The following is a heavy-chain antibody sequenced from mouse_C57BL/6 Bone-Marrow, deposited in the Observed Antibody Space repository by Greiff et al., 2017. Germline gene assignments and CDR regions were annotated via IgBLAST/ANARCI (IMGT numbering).Heavy chain of an antibody. D-gene: IGHD2-4*01. CDR3: ARYDYDFFAY. Sequence: EVKVVESGGGLVQPGGSLSLSCAASGFTFPDYYMSWVRQPPGKALEWLGFIRNKANGYTTEYSASVKGRFTISRGNSQSILYLQMNALRAEASATYYCARYDYDFFAYWGQGTLVTVSA. V-gene: IGHV7-3*01. J-gene: IGHJ3*01. CDR2: IRNKANGYTT. CDR1: GFTFPDYY.